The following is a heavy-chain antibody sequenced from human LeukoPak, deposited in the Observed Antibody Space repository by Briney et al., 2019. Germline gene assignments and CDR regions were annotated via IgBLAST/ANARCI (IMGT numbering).Heavy chain of an antibody. D-gene: IGHD5-18*01. Sequence: SETLSLTCTVSGGSISSSSYYWGWIRQPPGKGLEWIGSIYYSGSTYYNPSLKSRVTISVDTSKNQFSLKLSSVTAADTAVYYCARAVVSGYSYGYSIDPWGQGTLVTVSS. V-gene: IGHV4-39*07. J-gene: IGHJ5*02. CDR3: ARAVVSGYSYGYSIDP. CDR1: GGSISSSSYY. CDR2: IYYSGST.